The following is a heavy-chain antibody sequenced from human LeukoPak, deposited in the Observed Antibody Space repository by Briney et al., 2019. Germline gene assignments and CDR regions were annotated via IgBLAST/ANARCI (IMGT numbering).Heavy chain of an antibody. CDR1: GGSISSSSYY. J-gene: IGHJ5*02. D-gene: IGHD3-22*01. CDR3: ASQSYYYDSSGYYKT. CDR2: FHSRGST. Sequence: KPSETLSLTCTVSGGSISSSSYYWGWVRQPPGKGLEWIGSFHSRGSTYYNPSLKSRVTIFVDTSKNQFSLKLSSVTAADSAVYYCASQSYYYDSSGYYKTWGQGTLVTVSS. V-gene: IGHV4-39*01.